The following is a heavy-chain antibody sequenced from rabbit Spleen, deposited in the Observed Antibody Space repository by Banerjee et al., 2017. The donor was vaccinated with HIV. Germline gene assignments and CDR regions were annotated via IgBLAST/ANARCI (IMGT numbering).Heavy chain of an antibody. J-gene: IGHJ4*01. CDR1: GFDFSNYG. CDR3: ARDSGWSLNL. Sequence: QEQLTETGGGLVQPGGSLTLSCKTSGFDFSNYGVSWVRQALGKGLEWIGYIDPVFGSTYYASWVNGRFTFSSHNAQNTLYLQLNSLTAADTATYFCARDSGWSLNLWGPGTLVTVS. D-gene: IGHD4-1*01. CDR2: IDPVFGST. V-gene: IGHV1S47*01.